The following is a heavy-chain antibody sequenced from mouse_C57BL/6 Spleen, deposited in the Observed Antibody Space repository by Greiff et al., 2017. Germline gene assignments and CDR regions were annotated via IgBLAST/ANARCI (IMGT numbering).Heavy chain of an antibody. D-gene: IGHD1-1*01. CDR1: GYTFTSYW. CDR3: ARGTTVVATGAMDD. Sequence: QVQLQQPGAELVKPGASVKLSCKASGYTFTSYWMHWVKQRPGQGLEWIGMIHPNSGSTNYNEKCTSKATLTVDKSSSTAYMQRSSLTSEDSAVYYCARGTTVVATGAMDDWGQGTSVPVSS. V-gene: IGHV1-64*01. CDR2: IHPNSGST. J-gene: IGHJ4*01.